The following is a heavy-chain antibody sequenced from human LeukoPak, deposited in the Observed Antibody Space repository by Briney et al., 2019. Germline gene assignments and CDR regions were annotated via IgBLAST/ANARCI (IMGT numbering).Heavy chain of an antibody. Sequence: PGGSLRLSSAASGFTFSRYSMNWVRQAPGKGLEWVSSMSVNSGLIYHADSVKGRFTVSRDNAKNSLYLQMNSLRAEDTAVYYCAREFGHSTSGAGYWGQGTLVTVSS. CDR3: AREFGHSTSGAGY. V-gene: IGHV3-21*01. J-gene: IGHJ4*02. D-gene: IGHD6-6*01. CDR1: GFTFSRYS. CDR2: MSVNSGLI.